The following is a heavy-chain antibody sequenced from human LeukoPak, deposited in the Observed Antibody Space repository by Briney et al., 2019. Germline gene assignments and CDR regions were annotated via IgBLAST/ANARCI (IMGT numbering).Heavy chain of an antibody. J-gene: IGHJ4*02. CDR2: ISSSSSYI. Sequence: GGSLRLSCAASGFTFSSYSMNWVRQAPGKGLEWVSSISSSSSYIYYADSVKGRFTISRDNAENSLYLQMNSLRAEDTAVYYCARVDTATFDYWGQGTLVTVSS. V-gene: IGHV3-21*01. CDR3: ARVDTATFDY. D-gene: IGHD5-18*01. CDR1: GFTFSSYS.